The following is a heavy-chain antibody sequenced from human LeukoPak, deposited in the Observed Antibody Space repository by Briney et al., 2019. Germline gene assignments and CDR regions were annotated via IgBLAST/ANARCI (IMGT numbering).Heavy chain of an antibody. CDR3: ARAGDSSGYPYWYFDL. J-gene: IGHJ2*01. CDR1: GGSISSSSYY. V-gene: IGHV4-39*07. CDR2: IYYSGST. Sequence: PSETLSLTCTVSGGSISSSSYYWGWIRQPPGKGLEWIGSIYYSGSTYYNPSLKSRVTISVDTSKNQFSLKLSSVTAADTAVYYCARAGDSSGYPYWYFDLWGRGTLVTVSS. D-gene: IGHD3-22*01.